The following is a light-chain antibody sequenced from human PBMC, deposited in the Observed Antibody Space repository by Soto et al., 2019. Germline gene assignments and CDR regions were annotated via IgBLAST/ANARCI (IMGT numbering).Light chain of an antibody. Sequence: EIVLTQSPGTLSLSPGERATLSCRASQSLANSFLAWYQQKSGQTPRLLIYGASTRATGIPNRFSGSGSGTDFTLTISRLEPEDFAVYYCQQYGTSPLTFGGGTKVDIK. J-gene: IGKJ4*02. V-gene: IGKV3-20*01. CDR3: QQYGTSPLT. CDR1: QSLANSF. CDR2: GAS.